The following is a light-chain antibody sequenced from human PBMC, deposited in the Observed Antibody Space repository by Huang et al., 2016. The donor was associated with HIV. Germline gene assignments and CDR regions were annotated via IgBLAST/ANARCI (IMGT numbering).Light chain of an antibody. CDR3: QQYYSSPQT. CDR2: WAS. CDR1: QSVYSSSTSKDY. V-gene: IGKV4-1*01. J-gene: IGKJ1*01. Sequence: DIIMTQSPDSLAVSLGERATLNCRSSQSVYSSSTSKDYMAWFQQKPGQPTRLLLFWASTREAGVLDRFSGSGSGRNFTLTIANLEAEDAAIYYCQQYYSSPQTFGQGTRVEVK.